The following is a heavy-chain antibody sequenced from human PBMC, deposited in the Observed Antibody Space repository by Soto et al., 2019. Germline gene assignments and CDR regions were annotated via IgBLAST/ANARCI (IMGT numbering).Heavy chain of an antibody. CDR1: GGSISSGGYY. CDR3: ARQRITMVRGVPRHNWFDP. V-gene: IGHV4-31*03. D-gene: IGHD3-10*01. Sequence: QVQLQESGPGLVKPSQTLSLTCTVSGGSISSGGYYWSWIRQHPGKGLEWIGYIYYSGSTYYNPSLKSRVTISVDTSKNQFSLKLSSVTAADTAVYYCARQRITMVRGVPRHNWFDPWGQGTLVTVSS. J-gene: IGHJ5*02. CDR2: IYYSGST.